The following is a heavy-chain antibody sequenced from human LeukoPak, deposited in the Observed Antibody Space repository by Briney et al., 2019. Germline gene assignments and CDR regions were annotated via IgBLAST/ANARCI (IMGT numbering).Heavy chain of an antibody. J-gene: IGHJ4*02. CDR3: TIGRGFF. V-gene: IGHV3-74*01. D-gene: IGHD3-10*01. CDR1: GFTVNDYG. Sequence: GGSLRLSCADSGFTVNDYGMSWVRQAPGKGLMWVSRINGDGGSTNYADSVKGRFTISRDNAKNTLYLKMNTLRAEDTAVYYCTIGRGFFWGQGQLVTVSS. CDR2: INGDGGST.